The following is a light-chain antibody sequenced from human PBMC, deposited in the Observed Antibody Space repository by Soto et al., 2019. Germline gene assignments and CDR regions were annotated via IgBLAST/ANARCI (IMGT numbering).Light chain of an antibody. CDR3: QQSYS. Sequence: DIQMTQSPSTLSASVGDRVTITCRASQSISSWLAWYQQKPGKAPKLLIYDASSLESGVPSRFSGSGSGTDFTLTISSLQPEDFATYYCQQSYSLGQGTRLEIK. CDR1: QSISSW. J-gene: IGKJ5*01. CDR2: DAS. V-gene: IGKV1-5*01.